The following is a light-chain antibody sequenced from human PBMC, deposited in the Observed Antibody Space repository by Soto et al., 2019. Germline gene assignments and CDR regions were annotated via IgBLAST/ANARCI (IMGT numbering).Light chain of an antibody. CDR1: SSDVGGYNY. Sequence: QSALTQPASVSGSPGQSITISCTGTSSDVGGYNYVSWYQQHPGKAPKLMIYDVSNRPSGVSNRFSGSKSGNTASLTISGLLAEDEADYYCRSYTSSSTLGYVFGTGTKLTVL. CDR3: RSYTSSSTLGYV. V-gene: IGLV2-14*01. CDR2: DVS. J-gene: IGLJ1*01.